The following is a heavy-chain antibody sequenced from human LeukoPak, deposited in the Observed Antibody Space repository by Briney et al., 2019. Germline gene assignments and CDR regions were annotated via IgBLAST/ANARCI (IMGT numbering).Heavy chain of an antibody. D-gene: IGHD5-12*01. CDR3: ARAGYSGYDFDY. CDR1: GGSISSYY. V-gene: IGHV4-59*01. J-gene: IGHJ4*02. CDR2: IYYSGST. Sequence: SETLSLTCTVSGGSISSYYWSWIRQPPGKGLEWIGYIYYSGSTNYNPSLKSRVTISVDTSKNQFSLRLSSVTAADSAVYYCARAGYSGYDFDYWGQGTLVTVSS.